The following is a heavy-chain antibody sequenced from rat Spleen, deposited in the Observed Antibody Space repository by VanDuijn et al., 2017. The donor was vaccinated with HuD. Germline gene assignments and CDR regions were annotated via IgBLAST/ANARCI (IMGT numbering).Heavy chain of an antibody. CDR1: GFTFSYYG. CDR2: ISPSGATT. D-gene: IGHD2-1*01. Sequence: EVQLVESGGGLVQPGRSLKLSCAASGFTFSYYGMHWIRQAPTKGLEWVASISPSGATTNYRDSVKGRLTISRDNAKSTLYLQMHSLGSEDTATYYCSRVDTYGYVLDAWGQGASVTVSS. CDR3: SRVDTYGYVLDA. J-gene: IGHJ4*01. V-gene: IGHV5-19*01.